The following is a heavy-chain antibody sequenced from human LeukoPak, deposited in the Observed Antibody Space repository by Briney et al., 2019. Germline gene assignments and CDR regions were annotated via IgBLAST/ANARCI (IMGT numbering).Heavy chain of an antibody. V-gene: IGHV1-69*05. D-gene: IGHD6-13*01. Sequence: SVKVSCKASGGTFSSYAISWVRQAPGQGLEWMGGIIPIFGTANYAQKFQGRVTMTRDMSTSTVYMELSSLRSEDTAVYYCARAAYSSPRGACAIWGQGTMVTVSS. CDR3: ARAAYSSPRGACAI. J-gene: IGHJ3*02. CDR2: IIPIFGTA. CDR1: GGTFSSYA.